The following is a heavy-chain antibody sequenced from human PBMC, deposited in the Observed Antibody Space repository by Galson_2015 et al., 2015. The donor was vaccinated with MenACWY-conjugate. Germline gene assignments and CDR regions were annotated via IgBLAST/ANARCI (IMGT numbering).Heavy chain of an antibody. Sequence: SVKVSCKASGYTFNTYGISWVRQAPGQGLEWLAWISAYSGDSSSARKLQGRVTMTTDKSTSTAYMELRGLTSDDTSVYYCARGDSSGYLPNYFDYWGQGTLVTVSS. CDR3: ARGDSSGYLPNYFDY. D-gene: IGHD3-22*01. CDR1: GYTFNTYG. J-gene: IGHJ4*02. V-gene: IGHV1-18*04. CDR2: ISAYSGDS.